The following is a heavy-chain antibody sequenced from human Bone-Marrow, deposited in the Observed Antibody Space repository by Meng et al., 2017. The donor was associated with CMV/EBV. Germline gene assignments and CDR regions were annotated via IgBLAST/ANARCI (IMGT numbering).Heavy chain of an antibody. Sequence: AHLRQGGAGWWRPSETLFLPVGVYGGHFRGYWNWVRQPPGKGLEWIGEINHSGSTNYNVSLKSRVTISIDTSKNQLSLKLSSVTATDTAVYYCAPGFRSWSGSYSSWGQGTLVTVSS. V-gene: IGHV4-34*01. CDR1: GGHFRGY. J-gene: IGHJ4*02. CDR3: APGFRSWSGSYSS. CDR2: INHSGST. D-gene: IGHD1-26*01.